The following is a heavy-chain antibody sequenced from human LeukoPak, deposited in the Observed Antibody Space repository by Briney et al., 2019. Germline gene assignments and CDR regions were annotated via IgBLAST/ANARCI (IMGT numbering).Heavy chain of an antibody. D-gene: IGHD6-13*01. J-gene: IGHJ4*02. CDR3: ARDLYSSSLFDY. V-gene: IGHV4-34*01. Sequence: PSETLSLTCAVYGGSFSGYYWSWIRQPPGKGLEWIGEINHSGSTNYNPSLKSRVTISVDTSKNQFSLKLSSVTAADTAVYYCARDLYSSSLFDYWGQGTLVTVSS. CDR1: GGSFSGYY. CDR2: INHSGST.